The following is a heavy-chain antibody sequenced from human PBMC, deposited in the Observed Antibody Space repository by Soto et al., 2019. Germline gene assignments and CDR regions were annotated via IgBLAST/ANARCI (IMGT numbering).Heavy chain of an antibody. V-gene: IGHV3-74*01. CDR1: GFTFSSYW. CDR3: ARVQSGSYAFDY. J-gene: IGHJ4*02. CDR2: INPDGSST. Sequence: EVQLVESGGGLVQPGGSLRLSCAASGFTFSSYWLHWVRQVPGKGLVWVSRINPDGSSTTYADSVKGRCTISRDNAKNTLYLQLNSLRAEDTAVYNCARVQSGSYAFDYWGQGTRVTVSS. D-gene: IGHD3-10*01.